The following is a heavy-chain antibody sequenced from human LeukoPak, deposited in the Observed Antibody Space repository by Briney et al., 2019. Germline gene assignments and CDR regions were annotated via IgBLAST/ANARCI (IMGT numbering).Heavy chain of an antibody. CDR3: ARDLMGWDLHYFDY. CDR2: ISSSSSYI. CDR1: GFTFSSYA. Sequence: GGSLRLSCAASGFTFSSYAMSWVRQAPGKGLEWVSSISSSSSYIYYADSVKGRFTISRDNARKSLYLQMNRLRAEDTAVYYCARDLMGWDLHYFDYWGQGTPVTVSS. J-gene: IGHJ4*02. V-gene: IGHV3-21*01. D-gene: IGHD1-26*01.